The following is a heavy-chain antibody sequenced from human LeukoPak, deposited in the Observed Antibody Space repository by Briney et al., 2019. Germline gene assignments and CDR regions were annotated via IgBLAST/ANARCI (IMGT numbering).Heavy chain of an antibody. D-gene: IGHD3-10*01. CDR3: ARDLWFGELGVDYFDY. CDR1: GFTVSSNY. Sequence: TGGSLRLSCAASGFTVSSNYMSWVRQAPGKGLEWVSVIYSGGSTYYADSVKGRFTISRDNSKNTLYLQMNSLRAEDTAVYYCARDLWFGELGVDYFDYWGQGTLVTVSS. J-gene: IGHJ4*02. CDR2: IYSGGST. V-gene: IGHV3-53*01.